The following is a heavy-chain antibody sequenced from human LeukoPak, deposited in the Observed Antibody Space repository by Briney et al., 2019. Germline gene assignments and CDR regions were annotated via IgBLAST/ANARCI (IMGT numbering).Heavy chain of an antibody. CDR1: GYSFTGNF. V-gene: IGHV1-2*02. CDR2: INPNSDTT. CDR3: ARDRSGSYGAFDY. D-gene: IGHD1-26*01. Sequence: ASVKVSCKASGYSFTGNFIYWVRQAPGQGLEWMGWINPNSDTTNYAQKFRGRVTMTRDTSISTADMDLSRLTSDDTAVYYCARDRSGSYGAFDYWGQGTLVTVSS. J-gene: IGHJ4*02.